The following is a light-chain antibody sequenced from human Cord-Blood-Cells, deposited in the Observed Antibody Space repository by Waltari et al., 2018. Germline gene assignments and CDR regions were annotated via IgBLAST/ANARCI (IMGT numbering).Light chain of an antibody. J-gene: IGLJ3*02. CDR2: DVS. Sequence: QSALTQPRSVSGSPGQSVTISCTGTSSDFGGFNYVFWYPQHPGKPPKLMIYDVSKRPSGVPYRFSGSKSGNTASLTISGLQAEDEADYYCCSYAGSYTLVFGGGTKLTVL. CDR1: SSDFGGFNY. V-gene: IGLV2-11*01. CDR3: CSYAGSYTLV.